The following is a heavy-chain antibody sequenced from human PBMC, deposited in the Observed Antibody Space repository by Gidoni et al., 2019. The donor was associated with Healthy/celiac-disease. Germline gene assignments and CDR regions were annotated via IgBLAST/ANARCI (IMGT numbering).Heavy chain of an antibody. CDR2: IRGSGGST. J-gene: IGHJ4*02. CDR3: AKVYERSGYYYALFDY. V-gene: IGHV3-23*01. D-gene: IGHD3-22*01. Sequence: VHLLESGGGLVQPGGSLRLFFAASGFPFSSYAMSWVRQAPGKGLEWVSAIRGSGGSTYYADSVKGRFTISRDNSKNTLYLQMNSLRAEDTAVYYCAKVYERSGYYYALFDYWGQGTLVTVSS. CDR1: GFPFSSYA.